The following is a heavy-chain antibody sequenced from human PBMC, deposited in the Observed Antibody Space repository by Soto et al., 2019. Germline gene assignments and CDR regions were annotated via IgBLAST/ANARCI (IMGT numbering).Heavy chain of an antibody. CDR1: EFTFSSYA. V-gene: IGHV3-23*01. J-gene: IGHJ4*02. D-gene: IGHD3-22*01. Sequence: GGSLRLSCAASEFTFSSYAMSWVRQAPGKGLEWVSGISNNAVTTYYTDSVKGRFTISRDNSKNTLYLQMNSLRAEDTAVYYCAKDVDYYDSSGYYSPFEYWGRGA. CDR2: ISNNAVTT. CDR3: AKDVDYYDSSGYYSPFEY.